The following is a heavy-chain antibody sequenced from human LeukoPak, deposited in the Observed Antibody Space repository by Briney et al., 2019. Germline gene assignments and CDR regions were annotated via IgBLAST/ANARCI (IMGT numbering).Heavy chain of an antibody. J-gene: IGHJ4*02. CDR3: ARGSRYCSSTSCYSFDY. Sequence: TGGSLRLSCAASGFTFNSFWMGWVRQAPGKGLEWVANIKQGGSEKYYVDSVRGRFTISRDNAKNSLYLQMNSLRAEDTAVYYCARGSRYCSSTSCYSFDYWGQGTLVTVSS. CDR2: IKQGGSEK. CDR1: GFTFNSFW. D-gene: IGHD2-2*02. V-gene: IGHV3-7*01.